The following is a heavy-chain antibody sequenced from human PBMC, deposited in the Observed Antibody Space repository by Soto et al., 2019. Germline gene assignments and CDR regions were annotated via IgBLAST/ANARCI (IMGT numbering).Heavy chain of an antibody. D-gene: IGHD3-10*01. V-gene: IGHV1-69*01. CDR3: ARVTSMVRGVIDNWFDP. J-gene: IGHJ5*02. CDR1: GGTFSSYA. CDR2: IIPMYGPA. Sequence: QVPLVQSGAEVKKPGSSVTVSCKASGGTFSSYAIHWVRQAPGQGLEWMGGIIPMYGPAKYAQRFQGRVTITADESTPTVYMELTSLTSQDTAVYYFARVTSMVRGVIDNWFDPWGHGTLVTVSS.